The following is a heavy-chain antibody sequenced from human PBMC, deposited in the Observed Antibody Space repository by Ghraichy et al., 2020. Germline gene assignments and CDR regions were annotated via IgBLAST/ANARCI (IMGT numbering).Heavy chain of an antibody. D-gene: IGHD1-26*01. CDR3: ARDRYSGSYWYFDL. Sequence: SETLSLTCTVSGGSINSYFWSWIRQPPGKGLEWIGYIYYSGSTNYNPSLKSRVTISVDTSKNQFSLKLSSVTAADTAMYYCARDRYSGSYWYFDLWGRGTLVTVSS. CDR1: GGSINSYF. V-gene: IGHV4-59*01. J-gene: IGHJ2*01. CDR2: IYYSGST.